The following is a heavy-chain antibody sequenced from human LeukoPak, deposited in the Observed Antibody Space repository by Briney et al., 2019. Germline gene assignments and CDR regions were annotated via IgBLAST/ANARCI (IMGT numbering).Heavy chain of an antibody. D-gene: IGHD5-24*01. CDR2: VHHSGSA. J-gene: IGHJ3*01. CDR1: GASISSYY. V-gene: IGHV4-59*08. CDR3: ARHRAGYTTSWFF. Sequence: PSETLSLTCSVSGASISSYYWSWIRQPPGKGLEWIGYVHHSGSANYNPSLKSRVTMSVDMSKNQFSLKLSSVTAADTAMYFCARHRAGYTTSWFFWGQGTMVIVSS.